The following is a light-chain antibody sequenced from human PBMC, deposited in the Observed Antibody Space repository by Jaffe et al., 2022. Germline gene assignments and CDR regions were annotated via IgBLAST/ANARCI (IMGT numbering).Light chain of an antibody. CDR3: AAWDDSLNGLV. CDR1: SSNIGDNT. V-gene: IGLV1-44*01. Sequence: QSVLTQPPSASGTPGQRVTISCSGSSSNIGDNTVNWYQQLPGTAPKLLIYGDNQRPSGVPDRFSGSKSGTSASLAISGLQSEDEADYYCAAWDDSLNGLVFGGGTKLTVL. J-gene: IGLJ2*01. CDR2: GDN.